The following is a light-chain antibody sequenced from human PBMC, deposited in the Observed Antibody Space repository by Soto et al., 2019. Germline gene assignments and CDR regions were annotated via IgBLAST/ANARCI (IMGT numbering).Light chain of an antibody. CDR2: DAS. Sequence: DIQMTQSPSSLSASVGDRITITCQASQDISNSLNWYQKKSGKAPKLLIYDASNLQTGVPSRFSGSGSGTDFTFTISSLQPEDIATYYCQQYDNFLFTFGPGTKVDIK. CDR3: QQYDNFLFT. J-gene: IGKJ3*01. V-gene: IGKV1-33*01. CDR1: QDISNS.